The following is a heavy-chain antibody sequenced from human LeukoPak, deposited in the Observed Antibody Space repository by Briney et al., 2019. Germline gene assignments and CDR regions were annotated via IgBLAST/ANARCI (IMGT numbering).Heavy chain of an antibody. D-gene: IGHD2-8*01. V-gene: IGHV6-1*01. J-gene: IGHJ5*02. Sequence: SQTLSLTCSISGDSVSSNSAAWNWIRQPPSRGLEWLGRTYYRSKWYYEYAASVKSRITVKSDTSKNQFSLQLNSVTPEDTAVYYCASTHGPIDHWGQGTLVTVSS. CDR2: TYYRSKWYY. CDR3: ASTHGPIDH. CDR1: GDSVSSNSAA.